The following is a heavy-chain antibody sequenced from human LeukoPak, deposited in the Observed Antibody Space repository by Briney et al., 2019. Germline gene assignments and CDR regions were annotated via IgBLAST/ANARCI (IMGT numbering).Heavy chain of an antibody. CDR1: GFTFSSYW. CDR3: ARERGIQLSPAYYFDY. V-gene: IGHV3-7*01. J-gene: IGHJ4*02. Sequence: QAGGSLRLSCAASGFTFSSYWMSWVRQAPGKGLEWVANINQGGSEQYSVDSVKGRFTISRDNAKNSLYLQMNSLRAEDTAVYYCARERGIQLSPAYYFDYWGQGTLVTVSS. D-gene: IGHD5-18*01. CDR2: INQGGSEQ.